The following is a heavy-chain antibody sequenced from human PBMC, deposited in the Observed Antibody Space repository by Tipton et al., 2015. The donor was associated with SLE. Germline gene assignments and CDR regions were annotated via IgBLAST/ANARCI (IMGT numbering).Heavy chain of an antibody. V-gene: IGHV4-4*07. CDR3: ARHDTNYGRNWFDP. J-gene: IGHJ5*01. D-gene: IGHD2-8*01. Sequence: TLSLTCTVSGGSISSYYWGWIRQPAGKGLEWIGRIYTGGNTKYNPSLESRVTLSVDASKNHFSLKLSSVTAADTAVYYCARHDTNYGRNWFDPWGQGTTVTVST. CDR1: GGSISSYY. CDR2: IYTGGNT.